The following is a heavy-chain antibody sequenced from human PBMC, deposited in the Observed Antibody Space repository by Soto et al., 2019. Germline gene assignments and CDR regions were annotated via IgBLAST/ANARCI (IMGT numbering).Heavy chain of an antibody. CDR3: ARHPPNRVPVARFKRVYYMDV. V-gene: IGHV4-39*01. J-gene: IGHJ6*03. CDR1: GGSISSSSYY. Sequence: PSETLSLTCTVSGGSISSSSYYWGWIRQPPGKGLEWIGSIYYSGSTYYNPSLKSRVTISVDTSKNQFSLKLSSVTAADTAVYYCARHPPNRVPVARFKRVYYMDVWGKGTTVTVSS. D-gene: IGHD2-2*01. CDR2: IYYSGST.